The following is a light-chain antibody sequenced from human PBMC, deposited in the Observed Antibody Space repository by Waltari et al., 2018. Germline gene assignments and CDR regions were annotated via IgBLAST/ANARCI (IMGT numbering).Light chain of an antibody. Sequence: EIVLTQSPATLSLSPGERATLSCRASQSVASYLAWYQQKPGQAPRLLFYDASNRATGIPARFSGSGSGTDFTLTISSLEPEDFGLYYCQQRSNALTFGQGTKLEI. J-gene: IGKJ2*01. CDR1: QSVASY. V-gene: IGKV3-11*01. CDR2: DAS. CDR3: QQRSNALT.